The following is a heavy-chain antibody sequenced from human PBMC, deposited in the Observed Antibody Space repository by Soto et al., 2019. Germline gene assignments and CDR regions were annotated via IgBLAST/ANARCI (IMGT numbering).Heavy chain of an antibody. D-gene: IGHD3-10*01. J-gene: IGHJ1*01. CDR2: IKTKPDDGTI. V-gene: IGHV3-15*01. Sequence: GGSLRLSCAASGLIFSDVWMTWVRQAPGKGLEWVGRIKTKPDDGTIDYAAPVRGRFTISRDDSKNTLYLQMTSLTPDDTGVYYCTTSNLGAEFWGPRTLFTASS. CDR3: TTSNLGAEF. CDR1: GLIFSDVW.